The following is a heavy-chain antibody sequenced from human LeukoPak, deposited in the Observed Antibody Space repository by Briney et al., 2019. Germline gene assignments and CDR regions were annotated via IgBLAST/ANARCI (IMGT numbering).Heavy chain of an antibody. Sequence: GGSLRLSCAASGFTFSSYAMSWVRQAPGKGLEWASAISGSGGSTYYADSVKGRFTISRDNSKNTLYLQMNSLRAEDTAVYYCAKDLSPHSTLRGYSHWGQGTLVTVSS. D-gene: IGHD5-18*01. CDR3: AKDLSPHSTLRGYSH. V-gene: IGHV3-23*01. CDR2: ISGSGGST. CDR1: GFTFSSYA. J-gene: IGHJ4*02.